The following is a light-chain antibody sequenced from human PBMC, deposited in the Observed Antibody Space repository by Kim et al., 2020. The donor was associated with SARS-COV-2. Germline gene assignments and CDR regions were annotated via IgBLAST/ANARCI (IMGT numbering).Light chain of an antibody. CDR3: QTWVTGIRV. CDR2: IHSSDGTH. CDR1: GGHVYYA. V-gene: IGLV4-69*01. Sequence: QLALTQTPSASASLGASVNLTCTLNGGHVYYAVAWHQQHPGKGPQFLMKIHSSDGTHTNGDGIPARFSGSSSGAERYLSISGLQSEDEADYYCQTWVTGIRVFGGGTRLTVL. J-gene: IGLJ3*02.